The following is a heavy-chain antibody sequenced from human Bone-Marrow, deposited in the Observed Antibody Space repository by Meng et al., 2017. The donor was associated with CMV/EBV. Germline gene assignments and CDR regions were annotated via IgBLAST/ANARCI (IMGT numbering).Heavy chain of an antibody. J-gene: IGHJ3*02. CDR3: ARSRYNWNDEADAFDI. CDR2: ISSSSTYI. D-gene: IGHD1-1*01. Sequence: GESLKISYAASRFTFSSYSMNWVRQAPGKGLEWVSSISSSSTYIYYADSVKGRFTISRDNAKNSLFLQMNSVRAEDTAVYYCARSRYNWNDEADAFDIWGQGTMVTVSS. CDR1: RFTFSSYS. V-gene: IGHV3-21*01.